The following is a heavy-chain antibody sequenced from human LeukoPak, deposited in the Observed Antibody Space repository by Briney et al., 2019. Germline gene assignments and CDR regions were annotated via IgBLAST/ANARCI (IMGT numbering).Heavy chain of an antibody. Sequence: GGSLRLSCAASGFTFSSYAMSWVRQAPGKGLEWVSAISGSGGSTYYADSVKGRFTISRDNSKNTLYLQMNSLRAEDTAVYYCAKGPYDSSGYYYFWVMNAFDIWGQGIMVTVSS. V-gene: IGHV3-23*01. CDR2: ISGSGGST. CDR3: AKGPYDSSGYYYFWVMNAFDI. CDR1: GFTFSSYA. J-gene: IGHJ3*02. D-gene: IGHD3-22*01.